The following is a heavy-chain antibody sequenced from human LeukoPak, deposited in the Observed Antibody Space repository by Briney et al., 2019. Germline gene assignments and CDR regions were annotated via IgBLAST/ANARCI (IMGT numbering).Heavy chain of an antibody. Sequence: ASVKVSCKASGYTFTDYGISWVRQAPGQGLEWMGWIRGSNGNADYAQLLRGRVTLTTDTSTSTAYMELRSLRSDDTAVYYCARAGAVLTTHFNAWGQGTLVLVSS. CDR1: GYTFTDYG. D-gene: IGHD4-11*01. J-gene: IGHJ4*02. CDR3: ARAGAVLTTHFNA. CDR2: IRGSNGNA. V-gene: IGHV1-18*01.